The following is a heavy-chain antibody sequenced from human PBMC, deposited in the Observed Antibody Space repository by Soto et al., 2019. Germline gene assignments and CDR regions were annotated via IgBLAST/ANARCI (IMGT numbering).Heavy chain of an antibody. J-gene: IGHJ3*02. V-gene: IGHV1-69*01. D-gene: IGHD4-17*01. CDR1: GGTFSSYA. CDR2: IIPIFGTA. CDR3: ARGPTWDYGCNSAFDI. Sequence: QVQLVQSGAEVKKPGSSVKVSCKASGGTFSSYAISWVRQSPGQWLEWLGGIIPIFGTANYAQKFQGRVTITADESTSTAYMELSSLRSEDTAVYYCARGPTWDYGCNSAFDIWGQGTMVTVSS.